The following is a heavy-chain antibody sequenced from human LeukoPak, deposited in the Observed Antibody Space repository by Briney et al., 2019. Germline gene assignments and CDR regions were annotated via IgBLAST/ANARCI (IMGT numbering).Heavy chain of an antibody. J-gene: IGHJ4*02. CDR2: IKHDGSEE. D-gene: IGHD3-16*02. CDR3: GYTNNFYH. Sequence: PGGSLGLSCVASGVSISGQWMNWVRQAPGQGLEWVANIKHDGSEEYYVDSVKGRFTISRDDGRNSVSLQMNSVRAEDTAVYYCGYTNNFYHWGQGSLGVVSS. CDR1: GVSISGQW. V-gene: IGHV3-7*01.